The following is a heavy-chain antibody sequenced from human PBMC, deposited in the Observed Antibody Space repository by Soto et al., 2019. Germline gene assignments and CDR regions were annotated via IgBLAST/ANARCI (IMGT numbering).Heavy chain of an antibody. CDR1: GGSITNGDFY. CDR3: ARGGYSWNYRDYYYYYMDV. D-gene: IGHD1-7*01. Sequence: SETLSLTCTVSGGSITNGDFYWSWIRQYPGKGLEWIGYINHSGSTDYNPSVKSRLTISVDTSKNQFSLKLSSVTAADTAVYYCARGGYSWNYRDYYYYYMDVWGKGTTVTVSS. V-gene: IGHV4-31*03. J-gene: IGHJ6*03. CDR2: INHSGST.